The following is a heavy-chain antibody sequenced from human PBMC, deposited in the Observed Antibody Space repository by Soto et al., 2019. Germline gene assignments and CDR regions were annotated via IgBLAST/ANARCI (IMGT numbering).Heavy chain of an antibody. CDR3: AKHRGFVAGPFDS. Sequence: EVQLLESGGGLAQPGGSLRLSCAVSGITFTNYAMGWVRQAPGKGLEWVSGISGNVGSTTHYADSVKGRFTISRDIATHILFLQMSSLRAEDTAVYYCAKHRGFVAGPFDSWGQGTLVIVSS. D-gene: IGHD6-19*01. CDR2: ISGNVGSTT. V-gene: IGHV3-23*01. J-gene: IGHJ4*02. CDR1: GITFTNYA.